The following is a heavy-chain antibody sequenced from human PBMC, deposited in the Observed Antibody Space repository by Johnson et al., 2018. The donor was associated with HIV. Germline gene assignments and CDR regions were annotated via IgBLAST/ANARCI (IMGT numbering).Heavy chain of an antibody. J-gene: IGHJ3*02. V-gene: IGHV3-23*04. Sequence: VQLVESGGGLVQPGGSLRLSCAASGFTFSSYAMSWVRQAPGKGLEWVSVIYSGGSTYHADSVKGRFTISRDNSKNTLYLQMNSLRAEDTAVYYCARPSTSHAFDIWGQGTMVTVSS. CDR2: IYSGGST. CDR1: GFTFSSYA. CDR3: ARPSTSHAFDI.